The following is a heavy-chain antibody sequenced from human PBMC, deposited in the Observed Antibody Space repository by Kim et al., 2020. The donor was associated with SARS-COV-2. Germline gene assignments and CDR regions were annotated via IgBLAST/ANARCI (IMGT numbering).Heavy chain of an antibody. V-gene: IGHV3-15*01. CDR2: IKSKTDGGTT. J-gene: IGHJ3*02. CDR1: GFTFSNAW. Sequence: GGSLRLSCAASGFTFSNAWMSWVRQAPGKGLEWVGRIKSKTDGGTTDYAAPVKGRFTISRDDSKNTLYLQMNSLKTEDTAVYYCTTDRGLRSWGRSDDQVRAFDIWGQGTMVTVSS. CDR3: TTDRGLRSWGRSDDQVRAFDI. D-gene: IGHD3-16*01.